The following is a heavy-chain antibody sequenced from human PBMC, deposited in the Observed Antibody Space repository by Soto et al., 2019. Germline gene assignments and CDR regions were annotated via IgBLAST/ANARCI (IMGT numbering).Heavy chain of an antibody. Sequence: EVQLVETGGGLIQPGGSLRLSCAASGFTVSSNYMSWVRQAPGKGLEWVSVIYSGGSTYYADSVKGLFTISRENSKNTAFVQMNSLRAEDTAVYYCARAPGIAVAGTSSSDYWGQGTLVTVSS. CDR1: GFTVSSNY. J-gene: IGHJ4*02. V-gene: IGHV3-53*02. CDR3: ARAPGIAVAGTSSSDY. D-gene: IGHD6-19*01. CDR2: IYSGGST.